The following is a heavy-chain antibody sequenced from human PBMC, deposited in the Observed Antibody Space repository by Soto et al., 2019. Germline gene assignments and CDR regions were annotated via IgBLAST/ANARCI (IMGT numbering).Heavy chain of an antibody. D-gene: IGHD6-19*01. V-gene: IGHV3-21*01. CDR1: GFTFSDYA. J-gene: IGHJ3*02. Sequence: VQLVESGGGLVKPGGSLRLSCAVSGFTFSDYAMIWVRQAPGKGLEWVSSISSSTINIYYADSVKGRFTISRDNAKNSLYLLMNSLRAEDTAVYYCARDPAGSGYGFDIWGQGTMVTVSS. CDR2: ISSSTINI. CDR3: ARDPAGSGYGFDI.